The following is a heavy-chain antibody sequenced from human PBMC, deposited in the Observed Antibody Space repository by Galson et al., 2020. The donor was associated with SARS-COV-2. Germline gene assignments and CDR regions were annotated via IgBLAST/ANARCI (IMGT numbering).Heavy chain of an antibody. CDR1: GFTFDRYA. CDR2: IWNNGVRT. CDR3: AKDQGSDYGDQLDF. V-gene: IGHV3-23*01. Sequence: GGSLRLSCAASGFTFDRYALAWVRQAPGKGLEWISSIWNNGVRTYFADSVRGRFAISRDYSKSTVFLQMNNLRAEDTAIYYCAKDQGSDYGDQLDFWGQGTLVTVSS. J-gene: IGHJ4*02. D-gene: IGHD4-17*01.